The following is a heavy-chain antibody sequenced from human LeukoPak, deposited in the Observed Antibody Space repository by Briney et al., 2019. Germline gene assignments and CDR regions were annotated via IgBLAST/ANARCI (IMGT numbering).Heavy chain of an antibody. J-gene: IGHJ5*02. CDR3: ASYRYCSGGSCYFNWFDP. Sequence: SETLSLTCTVSGGSISSSSFYWGWIRQPPGKGLEWIGEINHSGSTNYNPSLKSRVTISVDTSKNQFSLKLSSVTAADTAVYYCASYRYCSGGSCYFNWFDPWGQGTLVTVSS. D-gene: IGHD2-15*01. V-gene: IGHV4-39*07. CDR1: GGSISSSSFY. CDR2: INHSGST.